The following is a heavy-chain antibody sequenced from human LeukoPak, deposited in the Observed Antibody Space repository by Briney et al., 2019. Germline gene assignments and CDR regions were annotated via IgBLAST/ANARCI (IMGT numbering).Heavy chain of an antibody. CDR2: ISAYNGNT. V-gene: IGHV1-18*01. Sequence: ASVKVSCKASGYTFTSYGISWVRQAPGQGLEWMGWISAYNGNTNYAQKLQGRVTMTTDTSTSTAYMELRSLRSDDTAVYYCARGWDYDILTGYTYWGQGTLVTVSS. J-gene: IGHJ4*02. CDR3: ARGWDYDILTGYTY. D-gene: IGHD3-9*01. CDR1: GYTFTSYG.